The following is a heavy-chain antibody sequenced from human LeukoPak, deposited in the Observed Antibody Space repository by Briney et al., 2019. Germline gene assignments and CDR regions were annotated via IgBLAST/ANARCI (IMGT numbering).Heavy chain of an antibody. Sequence: GGSLRLSCAASGFTFSSYGMHWVRQAPGKGLEWVSVIWYDGSNQYYADYVKGGFTISRENSKNTLYLHMNSLRAEDTAVYYCARDLEREGYNPALGYWGQGALVTVSS. J-gene: IGHJ4*02. CDR3: ARDLEREGYNPALGY. V-gene: IGHV3-33*01. CDR1: GFTFSSYG. CDR2: IWYDGSNQ. D-gene: IGHD5-24*01.